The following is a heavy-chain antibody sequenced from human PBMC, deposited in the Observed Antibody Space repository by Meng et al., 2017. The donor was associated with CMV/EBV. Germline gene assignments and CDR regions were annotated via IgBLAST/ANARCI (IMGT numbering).Heavy chain of an antibody. J-gene: IGHJ4*02. V-gene: IGHV3-21*01. CDR1: GSTFSSYS. CDR2: ISSSSSYI. Sequence: GESLKISCAASGSTFSSYSMNWVRQAPGKGLEWVSSISSSSSYIYYADSVKGRFTISRDNAKNSLYLQMNSLRAEDTAVYYCARDVLRFFSAFDYWGQGTLVTVSS. D-gene: IGHD3-3*01. CDR3: ARDVLRFFSAFDY.